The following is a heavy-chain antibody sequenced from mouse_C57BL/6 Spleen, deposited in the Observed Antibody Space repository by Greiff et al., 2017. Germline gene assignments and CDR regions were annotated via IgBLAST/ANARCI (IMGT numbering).Heavy chain of an antibody. J-gene: IGHJ4*01. CDR2: IWTGGGT. Sequence: VKVVESGPGLVAPSQSLSITCTVSGFSLTSYAISWVRQPPGKGLEWLGVIWTGGGTNYNSALKSRLSSSKDNSKSQVFLKMNSLQTDETAGYYCARKTNDGNYGGGAMDYWGQGTSVTVSS. V-gene: IGHV2-9-1*01. CDR3: ARKTNDGNYGGGAMDY. D-gene: IGHD2-1*01. CDR1: GFSLTSYA.